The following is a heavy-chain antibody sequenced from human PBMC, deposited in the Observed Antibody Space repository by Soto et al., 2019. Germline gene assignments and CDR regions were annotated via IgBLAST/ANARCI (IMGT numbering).Heavy chain of an antibody. Sequence: QVQLVQSRGEVKKPGASVKVSCKTSGYSFTTYGISWVRQAPGQGLEWMGWISGYNGNTNYAQNLQGRVTMTTDTSTSTAYMELRSLSSDDTAVYYCAREGTAPYYYYGMDVWGQGSTVTVSS. CDR3: AREGTAPYYYYGMDV. CDR2: ISGYNGNT. D-gene: IGHD1-1*01. CDR1: GYSFTTYG. J-gene: IGHJ6*02. V-gene: IGHV1-18*01.